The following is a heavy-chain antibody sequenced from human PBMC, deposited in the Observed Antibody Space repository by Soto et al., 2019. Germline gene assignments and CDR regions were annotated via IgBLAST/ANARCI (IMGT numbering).Heavy chain of an antibody. J-gene: IGHJ4*02. CDR3: ARDRLPDYGDYAYFDY. CDR2: IYTSGST. CDR1: GGSISSYY. Sequence: PSETLSLTCTVSGGSISSYYWSWIRQPAGKGLEWIGRIYTSGSTNYNPSLKSRVTMSVDTSKNQFSLKLSSVTAADTAVYYCARDRLPDYGDYAYFDYWGQGTQVTVSS. D-gene: IGHD4-17*01. V-gene: IGHV4-4*07.